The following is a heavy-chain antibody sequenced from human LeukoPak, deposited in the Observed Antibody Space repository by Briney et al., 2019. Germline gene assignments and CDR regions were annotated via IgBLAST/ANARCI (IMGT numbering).Heavy chain of an antibody. D-gene: IGHD4-23*01. V-gene: IGHV3-21*01. CDR3: AREGPVVTPVFDY. Sequence: GGSLRLSCAASGFTFSSYSMNWVRQAPGKGLEWVSSISSSSSYIYYADSVKGRFTISRDNAKNSLYLQMNSLRAEDTAVYYCAREGPVVTPVFDYWGQGTLVTVSS. J-gene: IGHJ4*02. CDR1: GFTFSSYS. CDR2: ISSSSSYI.